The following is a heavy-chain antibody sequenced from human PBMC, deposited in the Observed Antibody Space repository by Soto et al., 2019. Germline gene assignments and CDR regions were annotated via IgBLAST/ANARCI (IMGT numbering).Heavy chain of an antibody. D-gene: IGHD3-22*01. J-gene: IGHJ4*02. CDR2: IYHSGST. Sequence: QVHLQQWGAGLLKPSETLSLTCAVYGASFSSHHWSWIRQTPGKGLEWIGQIYHSGSTKYNPSLTRRVTMSVDTSNNQFSLKLRSVTAADTAIYYCASGDYYENSGYYAFDYWGQGTLVTVSS. V-gene: IGHV4-34*01. CDR3: ASGDYYENSGYYAFDY. CDR1: GASFSSHH.